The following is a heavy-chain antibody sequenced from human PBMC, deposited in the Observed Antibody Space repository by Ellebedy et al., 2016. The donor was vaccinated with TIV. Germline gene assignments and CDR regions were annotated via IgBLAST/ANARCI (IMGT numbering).Heavy chain of an antibody. V-gene: IGHV4-34*01. J-gene: IGHJ4*02. D-gene: IGHD7-27*01. CDR3: ARPQAEVGIDY. CDR1: GGSFSGYY. Sequence: SETLSLTXAVYGGSFSGYYWSWIRQPPGKGLEWIGEINHSGSTYYNPSLKSRVTISVDTSKNQFSLKLSSVTAADTAVYYCARPQAEVGIDYWGQGTLVTVSS. CDR2: INHSGST.